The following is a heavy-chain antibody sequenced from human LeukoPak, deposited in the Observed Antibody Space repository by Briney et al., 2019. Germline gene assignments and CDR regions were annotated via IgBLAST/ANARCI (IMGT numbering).Heavy chain of an antibody. CDR3: AKGGGYEAQYYYYYLDV. V-gene: IGHV3-30*02. CDR2: IRYDGSNK. CDR1: GFTFSSYG. J-gene: IGHJ6*03. D-gene: IGHD5-12*01. Sequence: PGGSLRLSCAAPGFTFSSYGMHWVRQAPGKGLEWVAFIRYDGSNKYYADSVKGRFTISRDNSKNTLYLQMKSLRAEDTAVYYCAKGGGYEAQYYYYYLDVWGKGTTVTISS.